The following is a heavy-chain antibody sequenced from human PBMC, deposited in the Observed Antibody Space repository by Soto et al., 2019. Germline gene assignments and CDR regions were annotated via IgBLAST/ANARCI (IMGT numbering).Heavy chain of an antibody. CDR1: GFTFSSYS. CDR3: AREPSSHHALINWFDP. V-gene: IGHV3-21*01. J-gene: IGHJ5*02. Sequence: GGSLRLSCAASGFTFSSYSMNWVRQAPGKGLEWVSSISSSSSYIYYADSVKGRFTISRDNAKNSLYLQMNSLRAEDTAVYYCAREPSSHHALINWFDPWGQGTLVTVSS. D-gene: IGHD2-2*01. CDR2: ISSSSSYI.